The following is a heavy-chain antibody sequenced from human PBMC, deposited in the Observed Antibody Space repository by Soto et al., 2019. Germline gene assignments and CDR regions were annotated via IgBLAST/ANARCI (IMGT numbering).Heavy chain of an antibody. CDR2: ISSSSSYI. D-gene: IGHD5-12*01. CDR1: GFTFSSDS. J-gene: IGHJ6*02. CDR3: ARDVATIFDYYYYGMDV. Sequence: GGSLRPSCAASGFTFSSDSMNWVRQAAGKGLEWVSSISSSSSYIYYADSVKGRFTISRDNAKNSLYLQMNSLRAEDTAVYYCARDVATIFDYYYYGMDVWGQGTTVTVSS. V-gene: IGHV3-21*01.